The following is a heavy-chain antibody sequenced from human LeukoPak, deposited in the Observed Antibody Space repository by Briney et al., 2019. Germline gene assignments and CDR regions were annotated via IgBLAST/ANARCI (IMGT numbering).Heavy chain of an antibody. V-gene: IGHV4-4*09. CDR3: ARLGSYHDF. CDR2: IHTSGGS. CDR1: GASISHYY. D-gene: IGHD1-26*01. Sequence: RTSETLSLTCTVSGASISHYYWSWIRQTPAKGLEWMGHIHTSGGSTYYPSLKSRLTMSIDTSRNQLSLKLTSVTAADTAVYFCARLGSYHDFWGQGALVTVSS. J-gene: IGHJ4*02.